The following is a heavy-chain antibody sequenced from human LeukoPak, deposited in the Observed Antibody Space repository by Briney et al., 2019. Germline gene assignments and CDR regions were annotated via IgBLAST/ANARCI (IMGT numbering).Heavy chain of an antibody. V-gene: IGHV3-23*01. CDR1: GSTFSSYA. D-gene: IGHD2-15*01. J-gene: IGHJ6*02. CDR2: ISGSGGST. Sequence: GGSLRLSCAASGSTFSSYAMSWVRQAPGKGLEWVSAISGSGGSTYYADSVKGRFAISRDNSKYTLYLQMNSLRAEDTAVYYCAKDGSPQFSYYQYYYGMDVWGQGTTVTVSS. CDR3: AKDGSPQFSYYQYYYGMDV.